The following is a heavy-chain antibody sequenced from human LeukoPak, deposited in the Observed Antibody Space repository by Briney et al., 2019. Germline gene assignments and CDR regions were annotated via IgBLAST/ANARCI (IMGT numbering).Heavy chain of an antibody. CDR3: ARRPAAYCGDDCYYQFDY. Sequence: KHGESLKISCKGSGYSFTSYWIGWVRQMPGKGLEWMGIIYPGDSDTRYSPSFQGQVTISADKSISTAYLQWSSLKASDTAMYYCARRPAAYCGDDCYYQFDYWGQGTLVTVSS. CDR2: IYPGDSDT. J-gene: IGHJ4*02. CDR1: GYSFTSYW. V-gene: IGHV5-51*01. D-gene: IGHD2-21*01.